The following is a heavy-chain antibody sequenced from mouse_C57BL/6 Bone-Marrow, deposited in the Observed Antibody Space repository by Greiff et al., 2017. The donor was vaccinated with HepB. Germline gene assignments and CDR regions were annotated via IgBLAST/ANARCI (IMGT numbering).Heavy chain of an antibody. D-gene: IGHD4-1*01. V-gene: IGHV1-69*01. Sequence: QVQLKQPGAELVMPGASVKLSCKASGYTFTSYWMHWVKQRPGQGLEWIGEIDPSDSYTNYNQKFKGKSTLTVDKSSSTAYMQLSSLTSEDSAVYDCAREGTDWYFDVWGTGTTVTVSS. CDR2: IDPSDSYT. CDR1: GYTFTSYW. J-gene: IGHJ1*03. CDR3: AREGTDWYFDV.